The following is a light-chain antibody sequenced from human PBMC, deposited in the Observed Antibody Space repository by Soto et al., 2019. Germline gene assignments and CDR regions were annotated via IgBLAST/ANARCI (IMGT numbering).Light chain of an antibody. Sequence: EIVMSQSPATLSVSPGEISTLSGTSRESVSSNLDWYQKKPGQAPRLLIYGASTRATGITARFSGSGSGTEFTLTISSLQSEDFAVYYCKQYNNWLRTFGQGTKVDIK. V-gene: IGKV3-15*01. J-gene: IGKJ1*01. CDR1: ESVSSN. CDR2: GAS. CDR3: KQYNNWLRT.